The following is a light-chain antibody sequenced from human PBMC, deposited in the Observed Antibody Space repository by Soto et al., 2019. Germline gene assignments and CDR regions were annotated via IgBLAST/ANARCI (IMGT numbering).Light chain of an antibody. CDR3: SSFTNTITRYA. CDR1: SSDVGGYNY. CDR2: EVS. J-gene: IGLJ1*01. Sequence: QSALTQPRSVSGSPGQSVTISCTGTSSDVGGYNYVSWFQHHPGKAPKLMIYEVSYRPSGVSNRFSGSKSGDTASLTISGLQAEDEADYYCSSFTNTITRYAFGTGTKLTVL. V-gene: IGLV2-14*01.